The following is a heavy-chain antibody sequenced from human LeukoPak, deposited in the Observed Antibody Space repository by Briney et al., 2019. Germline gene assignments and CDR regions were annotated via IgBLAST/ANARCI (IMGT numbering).Heavy chain of an antibody. CDR3: ARGLGGYGFGY. D-gene: IGHD5-18*01. CDR2: ISSSSSTI. J-gene: IGHJ4*02. V-gene: IGHV3-48*02. Sequence: GGSLRLSCAASGFTFSSYSMNWVRQAPGKGLEWVSYISSSSSTIYYADSVKGRFTISRDKAKNPLYLQMNSLRDEDTAVYYCARGLGGYGFGYWGQGTLVTVSS. CDR1: GFTFSSYS.